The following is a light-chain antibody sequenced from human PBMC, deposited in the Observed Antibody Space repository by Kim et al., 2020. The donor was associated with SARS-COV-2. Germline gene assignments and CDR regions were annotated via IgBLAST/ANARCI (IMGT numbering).Light chain of an antibody. V-gene: IGLV3-19*01. CDR3: NSRDSSGNPV. CDR1: SLRSYY. Sequence: VALGQTVRITWQGDSLRSYYASWYQQKPGQAPVLVIYGKNNRPSGIPDRFSGSSSGNTASLTITGAQAEDEADYYCNSRDSSGNPVFGGGTQLTVL. J-gene: IGLJ2*01. CDR2: GKN.